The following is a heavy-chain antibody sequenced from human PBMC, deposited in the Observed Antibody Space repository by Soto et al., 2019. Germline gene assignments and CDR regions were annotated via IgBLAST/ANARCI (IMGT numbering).Heavy chain of an antibody. CDR1: GFTFSSYG. Sequence: GGSLRLSCAASGFTFSSYGMHWVRQAPGKGLEWVAVISYDGSNKYYADSVKGRFTISRDNSKNTLYLQMNSLRTEGTAVYYCAKSDYSNSGGVFDYWGQGTLVTVSS. CDR2: ISYDGSNK. CDR3: AKSDYSNSGGVFDY. J-gene: IGHJ4*02. D-gene: IGHD4-4*01. V-gene: IGHV3-30*18.